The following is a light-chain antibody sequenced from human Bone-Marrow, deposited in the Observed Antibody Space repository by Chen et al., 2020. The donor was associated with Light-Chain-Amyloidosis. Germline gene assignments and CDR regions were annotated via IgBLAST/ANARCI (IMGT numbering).Light chain of an antibody. CDR3: QQSNSYPWT. J-gene: IGKJ1*01. V-gene: IGKV1-5*03. Sequence: DIQMSQSPSTLAASVGDRVTITCRASQSMDSWVAWYQQKPGRDPKVLIYKTSNLQNGVPSRFSGSGSGTEFTLTISSLQPDDFATYFCQQSNSYPWTFGLGTQVEIK. CDR2: KTS. CDR1: QSMDSW.